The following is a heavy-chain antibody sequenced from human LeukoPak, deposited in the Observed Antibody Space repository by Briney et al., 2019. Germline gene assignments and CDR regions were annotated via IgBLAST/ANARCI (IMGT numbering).Heavy chain of an antibody. J-gene: IGHJ4*02. CDR2: IWYDGSNK. CDR3: ARGTDYYGTPPGWDY. V-gene: IGHV3-33*01. Sequence: GGSLRLSCAASGFTFSSYGMHWVRQAPGKGLEWVAVIWYDGSNKYYADSVKGRFTISRDNSKNTLYLQMNSLRAEDTAVYYCARGTDYYGTPPGWDYWGQGTLVTVSS. CDR1: GFTFSSYG. D-gene: IGHD3-10*01.